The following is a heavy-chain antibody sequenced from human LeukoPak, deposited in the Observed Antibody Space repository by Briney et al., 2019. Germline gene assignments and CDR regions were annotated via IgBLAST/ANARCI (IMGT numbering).Heavy chain of an antibody. J-gene: IGHJ6*03. V-gene: IGHV4-38-2*01. CDR3: ARSRVPYYYYYMDV. CDR1: GGSFSGYY. CDR2: IYHSGST. Sequence: SETLSLTCAVYGGSFSGYYWGWIRQPPGKGLEWIGSIYHSGSTYYNPSLKSRVTISVDTSKNQFSLKLSSVTAADTAVYYCARSRVPYYYYYMDVWGKGTTVTVSS.